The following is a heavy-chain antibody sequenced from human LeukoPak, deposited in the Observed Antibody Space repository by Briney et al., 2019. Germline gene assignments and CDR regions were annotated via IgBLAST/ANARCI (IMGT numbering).Heavy chain of an antibody. Sequence: PGGSLRLSCAASGFTFSSFAMNWVRQAPGKGLEWVSTISGTGDSTNYADSVKGRFTISRDNSKNTLSLQLNSLRAEDTAVYYCAKDYSSGWYDYWGQGTLVTVSP. D-gene: IGHD6-19*01. CDR1: GFTFSSFA. CDR3: AKDYSSGWYDY. V-gene: IGHV3-23*01. CDR2: ISGTGDST. J-gene: IGHJ4*02.